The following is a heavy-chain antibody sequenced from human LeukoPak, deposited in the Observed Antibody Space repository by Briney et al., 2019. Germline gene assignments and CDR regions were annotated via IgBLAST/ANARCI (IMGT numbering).Heavy chain of an antibody. V-gene: IGHV3-30*04. D-gene: IGHD7-27*01. Sequence: PGGSLRLSCAASGFTFSSYAMHWVRQAPGKGLEWVAVISYDGSNKYYADSVKGRFTISRDNAKNSLYLQMNSLRAEDTAVYYCARVELGPYYYYYYYMDVWGKGTTVTISS. CDR2: ISYDGSNK. J-gene: IGHJ6*03. CDR3: ARVELGPYYYYYYYMDV. CDR1: GFTFSSYA.